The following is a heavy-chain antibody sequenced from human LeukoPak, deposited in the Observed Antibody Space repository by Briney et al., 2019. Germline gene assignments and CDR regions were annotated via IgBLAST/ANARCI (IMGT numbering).Heavy chain of an antibody. J-gene: IGHJ4*02. CDR3: ARDFGSSYTSPFPF. CDR1: GFTFRNFN. CDR2: ITYSRRYM. Sequence: PGGSLRLSCAASGFTFRNFNMNWVRQAPGKGLEWISSITYSRRYMYYADSVKGRFTISRDNAENSLYLHMNRLRADDTAVYYCARDFGSSYTSPFPFWGQGTLVTVSS. V-gene: IGHV3-21*01. D-gene: IGHD2-2*02.